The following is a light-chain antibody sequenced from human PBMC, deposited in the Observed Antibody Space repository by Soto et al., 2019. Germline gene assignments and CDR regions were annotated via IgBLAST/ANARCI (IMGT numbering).Light chain of an antibody. CDR2: GAS. V-gene: IGKV3D-20*02. J-gene: IGKJ1*01. CDR1: QSVSSSY. Sequence: IVLTQAPGTLSLSPGERATLSCRASQSVSSSYLAWYQQKPGQAPRLLIYGASSRATGIPDRFSGSGSGTDFTLTISRLEPEDFAVYYCQQRSNWPPITFGQGTKVDIK. CDR3: QQRSNWPPIT.